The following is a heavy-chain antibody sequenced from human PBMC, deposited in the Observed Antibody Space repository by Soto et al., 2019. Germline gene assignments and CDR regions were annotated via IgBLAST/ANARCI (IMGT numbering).Heavy chain of an antibody. CDR2: INPNSGGT. V-gene: IGHV1-2*04. Sequence: ASVKVSCKASGYTFTGYYMHWVRQAPGQGLEWMGWINPNSGGTNYAQKFQGWVTMTRDTSISTAYMELSRLRSDDTAVYYCARDTFVDGKGAFDIWGQGTMVTVSS. D-gene: IGHD3-16*01. J-gene: IGHJ3*02. CDR1: GYTFTGYY. CDR3: ARDTFVDGKGAFDI.